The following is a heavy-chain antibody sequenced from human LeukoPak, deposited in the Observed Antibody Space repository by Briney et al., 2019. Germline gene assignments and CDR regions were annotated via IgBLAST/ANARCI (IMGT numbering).Heavy chain of an antibody. D-gene: IGHD2-2*01. CDR1: RASFNGSDYC. Sequence: SETLSLTCSVSRASFNGSDYCWGWVRQPPGKGLEWIGSIYYSGSTYYNPSLKSRVTISVDTSKNQFSLKLSSVTAADTAVYYCARDSGDIVVVPAASTAFDYWGQGTLVTVSS. J-gene: IGHJ4*02. CDR2: IYYSGST. CDR3: ARDSGDIVVVPAASTAFDY. V-gene: IGHV4-39*07.